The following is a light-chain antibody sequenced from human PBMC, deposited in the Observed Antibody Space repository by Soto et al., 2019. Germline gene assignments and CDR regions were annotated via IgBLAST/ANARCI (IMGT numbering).Light chain of an antibody. Sequence: EIGMTQSQATLSVSPGERATLSCRASQSVSSNLAWYQQKPGQAPRLLIYGASPRATGIPARFSGSGSGTEFTLTISSLRSEDFAVYYCQQYNNWPWTFGQGTKVQIK. CDR1: QSVSSN. CDR2: GAS. V-gene: IGKV3-15*01. CDR3: QQYNNWPWT. J-gene: IGKJ1*01.